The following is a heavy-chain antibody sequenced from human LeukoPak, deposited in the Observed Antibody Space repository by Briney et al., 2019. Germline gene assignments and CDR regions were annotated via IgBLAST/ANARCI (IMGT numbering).Heavy chain of an antibody. CDR1: GFTFSDSW. D-gene: IGHD5-18*01. CDR3: ARDGTAMVKGMDV. Sequence: GGSLRLSCAASGFTFSDSWMSWVRQAPGKGLEWVANMNQDGSAKGYVDSVKGRFTISRDNAKNSLYLQMNSLRAEDTAVYYCARDGTAMVKGMDVWGQGTTVTVSS. J-gene: IGHJ6*02. CDR2: MNQDGSAK. V-gene: IGHV3-7*01.